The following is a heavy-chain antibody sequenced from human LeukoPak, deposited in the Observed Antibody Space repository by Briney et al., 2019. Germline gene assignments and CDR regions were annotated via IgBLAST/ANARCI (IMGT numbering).Heavy chain of an antibody. CDR1: GFTFSDYY. D-gene: IGHD3-10*01. Sequence: GGSLRLSCAASGFTFSDYYMSWIRQAPGKGLEWVSYISSSGSTIYYADSVKGRFTISRDNAKNSPYLQMNSLRAEDTAVYYCARVGVVRGVIIKRPEYGMDVWGQGTTVTVSS. V-gene: IGHV3-11*01. CDR3: ARVGVVRGVIIKRPEYGMDV. CDR2: ISSSGSTI. J-gene: IGHJ6*02.